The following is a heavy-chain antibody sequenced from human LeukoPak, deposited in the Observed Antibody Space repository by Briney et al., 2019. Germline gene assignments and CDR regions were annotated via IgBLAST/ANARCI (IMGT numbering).Heavy chain of an antibody. CDR3: AKATGYLL. CDR1: GFIFSSYG. D-gene: IGHD1-14*01. Sequence: GGSLRLSCAASGFIFSSYGMTWVRQAPGKGLEWVSGISGSGGSTYYAYPVKGRFTMSRDNFKNTLYLQMNSLRAEDTAVYYCAKATGYLLWGQGTLVTVSS. V-gene: IGHV3-23*01. CDR2: ISGSGGST. J-gene: IGHJ4*02.